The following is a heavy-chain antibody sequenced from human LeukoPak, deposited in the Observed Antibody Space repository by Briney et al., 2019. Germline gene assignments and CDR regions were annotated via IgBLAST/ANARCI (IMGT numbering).Heavy chain of an antibody. Sequence: ASVKVSCKASGYTFASYDINWVRQATGQGLEWMGWMNPNSGNTGYAQKFQGRVTMTRNTSISTAYMELSSLRSEDTAVYYCAGGPHSGWYRYYFDYWGQGTLVTVSS. V-gene: IGHV1-8*01. J-gene: IGHJ4*02. CDR1: GYTFASYD. CDR3: AGGPHSGWYRYYFDY. CDR2: MNPNSGNT. D-gene: IGHD6-19*01.